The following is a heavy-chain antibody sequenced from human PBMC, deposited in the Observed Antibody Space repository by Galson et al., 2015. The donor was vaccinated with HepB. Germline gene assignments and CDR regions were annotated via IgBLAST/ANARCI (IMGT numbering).Heavy chain of an antibody. CDR3: ARRISLVRGIITKPDYYYGMDV. V-gene: IGHV3-7*03. J-gene: IGHJ6*02. CDR2: INQDGSSK. CDR1: GFTFSNYA. Sequence: LRLSCAASGFTFSNYAMYWVRQAPGKGLEWVAHINQDGSSKYYVDSVKGRFTISRDNAKDSVYLQLDSLRAEDTAVYYCARRISLVRGIITKPDYYYGMDVWGQGTTVTVAS. D-gene: IGHD3-10*01.